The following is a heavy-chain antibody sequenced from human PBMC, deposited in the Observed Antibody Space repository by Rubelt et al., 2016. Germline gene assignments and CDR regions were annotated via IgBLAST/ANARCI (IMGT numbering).Heavy chain of an antibody. J-gene: IGHJ6*02. CDR2: IYYSGST. D-gene: IGHD6-13*01. V-gene: IGHV4-39*01. Sequence: QLQLQESGPGLVKTSETLSLTCTVSGGSISSSSHYWGWIRQPPGKGLEWIGSIYYSGSTHYNPSLKSRVTISVDTSKNQFSLKLSSVTAADTAVYYCATNSAGVRGMDVWGQGTTVTVSS. CDR1: GGSISSSSHY. CDR3: ATNSAGVRGMDV.